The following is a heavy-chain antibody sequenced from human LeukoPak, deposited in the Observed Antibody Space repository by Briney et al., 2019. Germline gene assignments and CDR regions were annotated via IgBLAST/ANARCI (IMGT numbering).Heavy chain of an antibody. CDR3: ARDRRSSGWYYFDY. D-gene: IGHD6-19*01. V-gene: IGHV3-33*01. J-gene: IGHJ4*02. Sequence: GGSLRLSCAASGFTFSSYGMHWVRQAPGKGLEWVAVIWYDGSNKFYADSVKGRFTISRDNSKNTLSLQMNSLRAEDTAVYYCARDRRSSGWYYFDYWGQGTLVSVSS. CDR2: IWYDGSNK. CDR1: GFTFSSYG.